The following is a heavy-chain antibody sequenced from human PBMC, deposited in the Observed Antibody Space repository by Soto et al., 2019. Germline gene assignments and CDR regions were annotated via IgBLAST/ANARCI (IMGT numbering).Heavy chain of an antibody. J-gene: IGHJ6*01. V-gene: IGHV3-11*01. CDR3: ASPGYSGYVAGHVDGMDV. D-gene: IGHD5-12*01. CDR1: GFTFSDYY. CDR2: ISSSGSTI. Sequence: GGSLRLSCAASGFTFSDYYMSWIRQAPGKGLEWVSYISSSGSTIYYADSVKGRFTISRDNAKNSLYLQMNSLRAEDTAVYYCASPGYSGYVAGHVDGMDVWRQLPTVTASS.